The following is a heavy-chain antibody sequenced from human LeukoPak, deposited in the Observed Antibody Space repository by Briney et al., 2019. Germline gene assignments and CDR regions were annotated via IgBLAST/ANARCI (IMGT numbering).Heavy chain of an antibody. J-gene: IGHJ5*02. CDR2: ISYHGIDK. V-gene: IGHV3-30-3*01. CDR3: ARAGEDVVLGPAPVGGSPYNWFDP. D-gene: IGHD2-2*01. Sequence: GGSLRLSCAASGFTFSPYAMHWVRQAPGKGLEWVAVISYHGIDKYYADSVKGRFTISRDNSKNALYLQMNSLRPEDTAVYYGARAGEDVVLGPAPVGGSPYNWFDPWGQGTLVTVSS. CDR1: GFTFSPYA.